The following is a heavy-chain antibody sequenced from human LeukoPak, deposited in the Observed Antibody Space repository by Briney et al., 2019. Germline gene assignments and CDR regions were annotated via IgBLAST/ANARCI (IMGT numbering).Heavy chain of an antibody. CDR2: IYYSGST. Sequence: SETLSLTRTVSGGSISSYYWSWIRQPPGKGLEWIGYIYYSGSTNYNPSLKSRVTISVDTSKNQFSLKLSSVTAADTAVYYCARQGIQQLANRPFDYWGQGTLVTVSS. J-gene: IGHJ4*02. D-gene: IGHD6-13*01. CDR3: ARQGIQQLANRPFDY. CDR1: GGSISSYY. V-gene: IGHV4-59*08.